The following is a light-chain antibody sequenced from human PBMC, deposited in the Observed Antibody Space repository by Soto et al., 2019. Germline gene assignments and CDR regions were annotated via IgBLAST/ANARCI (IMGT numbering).Light chain of an antibody. CDR1: QSISNS. CDR3: QQSYSNPRD. V-gene: IGKV1-39*01. CDR2: AAS. J-gene: IGKJ5*01. Sequence: DIQMTQSPSSLSASVGDRVTITCRASQSISNSLNWYQQKPGRAPKILIYAASSLQSGVPSRFSGSGSGTDFILTISSLQPEDFATYYCQQSYSNPRDFGQGTRLEIK.